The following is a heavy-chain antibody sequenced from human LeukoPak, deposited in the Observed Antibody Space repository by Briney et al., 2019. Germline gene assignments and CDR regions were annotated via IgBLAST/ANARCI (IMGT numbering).Heavy chain of an antibody. CDR2: IRSKANSYAT. D-gene: IGHD3-22*01. J-gene: IGHJ6*02. Sequence: GGSLKLSCAASGFTFSGSAMHWVRQASGKGLEWVGRIRSKANSYATAYAASVKGRFTIFRDDSRNTAYLQMNSLKTEDTAVYYCTSPTYYYDSSGSNYYYYGMDVWGQGTTVTVSS. V-gene: IGHV3-73*01. CDR3: TSPTYYYDSSGSNYYYYGMDV. CDR1: GFTFSGSA.